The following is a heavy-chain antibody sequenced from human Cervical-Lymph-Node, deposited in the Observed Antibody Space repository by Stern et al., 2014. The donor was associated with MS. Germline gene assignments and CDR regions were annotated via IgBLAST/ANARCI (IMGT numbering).Heavy chain of an antibody. CDR1: GFSLTLTGEA. Sequence: MQSGPNLVRPTQTLSLTCTFSGFSLTLTGEAVAWIRQPPGKALEWLALIYWDDDKVYSPSLKNRIALTKDTSKHQVVFTMTNMDPMDTATYYCARRGSPNHGGYYFDYWGQGSLVTVSS. V-gene: IGHV2-5*02. CDR3: ARRGSPNHGGYYFDY. J-gene: IGHJ4*02. CDR2: IYWDDDK. D-gene: IGHD2-8*01.